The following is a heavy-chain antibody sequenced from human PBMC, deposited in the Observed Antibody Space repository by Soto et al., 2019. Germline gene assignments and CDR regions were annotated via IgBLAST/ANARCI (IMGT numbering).Heavy chain of an antibody. Sequence: QVQLQQCGAGLLKPSETLSLTCAVYGGSFSGYYWSWIRQPPGKGLEWIGEFNHSGSTNYNPSLKSQVTISVDTSKNQISLKLSSVSAAVTGVYYCARGRYDYIWGSYRRPRGAFDIWGQGTMVTVSS. D-gene: IGHD3-16*02. CDR2: FNHSGST. J-gene: IGHJ3*02. CDR3: ARGRYDYIWGSYRRPRGAFDI. CDR1: GGSFSGYY. V-gene: IGHV4-34*01.